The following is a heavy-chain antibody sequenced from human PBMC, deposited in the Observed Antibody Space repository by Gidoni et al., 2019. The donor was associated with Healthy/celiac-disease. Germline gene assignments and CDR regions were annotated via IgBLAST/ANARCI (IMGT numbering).Heavy chain of an antibody. D-gene: IGHD5-12*01. CDR1: GVTFSSYA. V-gene: IGHV1-69*01. CDR3: AREMGGYNVDY. Sequence: QVQLVQSGAEVQKPGSSVQVSCKASGVTFSSYAISWVRQAPGQGLEWMGGIIPIFGTANYAQKFQGRVTITADESTSTAYMELSSLRSEDTAVYYCAREMGGYNVDYWGQGTLVTVSS. J-gene: IGHJ4*02. CDR2: IIPIFGTA.